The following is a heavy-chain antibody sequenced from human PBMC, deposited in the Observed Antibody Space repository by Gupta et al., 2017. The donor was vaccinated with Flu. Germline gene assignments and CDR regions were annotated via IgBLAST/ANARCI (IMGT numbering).Heavy chain of an antibody. V-gene: IGHV3-49*04. Sequence: EVQLVESGGGLVQPGRSLRLSCTASGFTFGDYAMSWVRQAPGKGLEWVGFIRSKAYGGTTEYAASVKGRFTISRDDSKSIAYLQMNSLKTEDTAVYYCTRERVAGLFDYWGQGTLVTVSS. CDR3: TRERVAGLFDY. D-gene: IGHD6-19*01. CDR1: GFTFGDYA. J-gene: IGHJ4*02. CDR2: IRSKAYGGTT.